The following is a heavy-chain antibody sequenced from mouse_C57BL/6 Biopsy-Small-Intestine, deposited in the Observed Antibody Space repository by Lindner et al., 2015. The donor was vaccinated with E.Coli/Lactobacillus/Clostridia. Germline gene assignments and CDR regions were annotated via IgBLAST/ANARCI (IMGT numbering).Heavy chain of an antibody. J-gene: IGHJ3*01. D-gene: IGHD4-1*01. CDR2: IYPRSGNT. CDR3: ASRELTGTFAY. Sequence: VQLQESGAELARPGASVKLSCKASGYTFTSYGISWVKQRTGQGLEWIGEIYPRSGNTYYNEKFKGKATLTADKSSSTAYMELRSLTSEDSAVYFCASRELTGTFAYWGQGTLVTVPA. V-gene: IGHV1-81*01. CDR1: GYTFTSYG.